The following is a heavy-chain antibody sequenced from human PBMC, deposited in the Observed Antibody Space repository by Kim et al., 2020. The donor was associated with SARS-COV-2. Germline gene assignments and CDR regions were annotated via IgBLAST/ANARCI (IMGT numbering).Heavy chain of an antibody. J-gene: IGHJ4*02. CDR3: ARGVWDVGVDYFDY. Sequence: QKFQGRVTITADKSTSTAYMELSSLRSEDTAVYYCARGVWDVGVDYFDYWGQGTLVTVSS. D-gene: IGHD2-8*01. V-gene: IGHV1-69*04.